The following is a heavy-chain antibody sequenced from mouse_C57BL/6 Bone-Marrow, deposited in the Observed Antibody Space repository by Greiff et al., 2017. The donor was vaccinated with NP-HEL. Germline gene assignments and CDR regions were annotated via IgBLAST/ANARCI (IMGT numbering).Heavy chain of an antibody. CDR1: GYTFTDYY. J-gene: IGHJ2*01. CDR2: INPNNGGT. CDR3: ARDYGSSLDY. Sequence: EVQLQQSGPELVKPGASVKISCKASGYTFTDYYMNWVKQSHGKSLEWIGDINPNNGGTSYNQKFKGKATLTVDKSSSTAYMELRSLTSEDSAVYYGARDYGSSLDYWGQGTTLTVSS. V-gene: IGHV1-26*01. D-gene: IGHD1-1*01.